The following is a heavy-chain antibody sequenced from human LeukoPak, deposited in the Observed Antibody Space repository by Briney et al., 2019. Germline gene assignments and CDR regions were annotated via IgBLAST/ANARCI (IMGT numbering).Heavy chain of an antibody. Sequence: SETLSLTCTVSGYSISSGYYWGWIRQPPGKGLEWIGSIYHSGSTYYNPSLKSRVTISVDTSKNQFSLKLSSVTAADTAVYYCARGPRITFGGVIVNQNFDYWGQGTLVTVSS. CDR2: IYHSGST. CDR3: ARGPRITFGGVIVNQNFDY. J-gene: IGHJ4*02. D-gene: IGHD3-16*02. V-gene: IGHV4-38-2*02. CDR1: GYSISSGYY.